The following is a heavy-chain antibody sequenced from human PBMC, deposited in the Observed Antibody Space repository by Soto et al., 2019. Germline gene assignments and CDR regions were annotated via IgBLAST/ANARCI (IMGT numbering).Heavy chain of an antibody. V-gene: IGHV4-59*01. CDR1: GGSISSYY. CDR2: IYYSGST. CDR3: ARVRGKPADSNYRYYYYYMDV. D-gene: IGHD4-4*01. J-gene: IGHJ6*03. Sequence: SETLSLTCTVSGGSISSYYWSWIRQPPGKGLEWIGYIYYSGSTNYNPSLKSRVTISVDTSKNQFSLKLSSVTAADTAVYYCARVRGKPADSNYRYYYYYMDVWGKGTKVTVSS.